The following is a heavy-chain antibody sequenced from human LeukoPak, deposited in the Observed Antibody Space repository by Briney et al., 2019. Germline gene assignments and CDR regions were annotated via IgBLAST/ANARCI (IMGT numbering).Heavy chain of an antibody. Sequence: SETLSLTCAVSGYSISSGFYWGCIRQPPGKGLEWIGSMYHSGSTYYNPSLQNRVTISVDTSTNQFSLKLRSVTAADTALYYCARAGYSGLDWFDPWGQGTLVTVSS. D-gene: IGHD6-19*01. J-gene: IGHJ5*02. CDR2: MYHSGST. V-gene: IGHV4-38-2*01. CDR3: ARAGYSGLDWFDP. CDR1: GYSISSGFY.